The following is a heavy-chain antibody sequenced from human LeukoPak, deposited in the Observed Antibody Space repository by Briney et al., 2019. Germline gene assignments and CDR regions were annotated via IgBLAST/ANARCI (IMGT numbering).Heavy chain of an antibody. D-gene: IGHD3-3*01. CDR2: ISSSSSTI. Sequence: AGGSLRLSCAASGFTFSSYSMNWVRQAPGKGLEWVSYISSSSSTIYYADSVKGRFTISRDNAKNSLYLQMNSLRAEDTAVYYCARDSQYYDFWSGSHYYYMDVWGKGTTVTVSS. CDR1: GFTFSSYS. CDR3: ARDSQYYDFWSGSHYYYMDV. V-gene: IGHV3-48*01. J-gene: IGHJ6*03.